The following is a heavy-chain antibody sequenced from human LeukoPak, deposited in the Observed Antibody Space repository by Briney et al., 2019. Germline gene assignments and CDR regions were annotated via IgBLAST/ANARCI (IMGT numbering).Heavy chain of an antibody. CDR3: ARGEELSGMDV. V-gene: IGHV3-30-3*01. D-gene: IGHD3-16*02. Sequence: GGSLRLSCAASGFTFNNHAMYWVRQAPGKGLEWVAVISYDGSNKYYADSVKGRFTISRDNSKNTLYLQMNSLRAEDTAVYYCARGEELSGMDVWGQGTTVTVSS. CDR1: GFTFNNHA. J-gene: IGHJ6*02. CDR2: ISYDGSNK.